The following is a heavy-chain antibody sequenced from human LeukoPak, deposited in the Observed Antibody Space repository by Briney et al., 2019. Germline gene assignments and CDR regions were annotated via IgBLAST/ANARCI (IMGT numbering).Heavy chain of an antibody. CDR3: ARGYNSSFDYYYYMDV. Sequence: TGGSLRLSCAASGITFSSHAMSWVRQAPGKGLEWVSLISGSGGHTYYGDSVKGRFTISRDNAKNSLYLQMNSLRAEDTAVYYCARGYNSSFDYYYYMDVWGKGTTVTVSS. V-gene: IGHV3-23*01. D-gene: IGHD6-13*01. CDR2: ISGSGGHT. CDR1: GITFSSHA. J-gene: IGHJ6*03.